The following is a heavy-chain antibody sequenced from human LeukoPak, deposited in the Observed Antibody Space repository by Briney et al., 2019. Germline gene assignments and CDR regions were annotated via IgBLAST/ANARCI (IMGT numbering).Heavy chain of an antibody. D-gene: IGHD3-10*01. V-gene: IGHV1-8*01. J-gene: IGHJ5*02. CDR1: GYTFTSHD. CDR2: MNPNSGNT. CDR3: ARQMYGSGSNWFDP. Sequence: GASVKVSCKASGYTFTSHDINWVRQATGQGLEWMGWMNPNSGNTGYAQKFQGRVTMTRNTSISTAYMELSSLRSEDTAVYYCARQMYGSGSNWFDPWGQGTLVTVSS.